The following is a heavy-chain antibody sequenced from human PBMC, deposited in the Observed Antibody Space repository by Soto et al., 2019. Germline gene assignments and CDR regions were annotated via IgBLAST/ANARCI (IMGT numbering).Heavy chain of an antibody. J-gene: IGHJ6*02. Sequence: PSETLSLTCAVSGGSISSSNWWSWVRQPPGKGLEWIGEIYHSGSTNYNPSLKSRVTISVDKSKNQFSLKLSSVTAADTAVYYCARDPGSSGYYSNYYYGMDVWGQGTTVTVSS. CDR3: ARDPGSSGYYSNYYYGMDV. CDR1: GGSISSSNW. D-gene: IGHD3-22*01. V-gene: IGHV4-4*02. CDR2: IYHSGST.